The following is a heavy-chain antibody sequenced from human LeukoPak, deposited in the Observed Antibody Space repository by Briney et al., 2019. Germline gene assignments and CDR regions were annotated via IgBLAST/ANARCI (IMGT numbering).Heavy chain of an antibody. D-gene: IGHD2-8*02. J-gene: IGHJ4*02. CDR3: ASYLYWWSDLGY. CDR1: GFTFSSYA. V-gene: IGHV3-23*01. CDR2: ISGSGGST. Sequence: GGSLRLSCAASGFTFSSYAMSWVRQAPGKGLEWVSVISGSGGSTYYRDSVKGRFTISRDNSKNTLYLQMNSLRVEDTAVYYCASYLYWWSDLGYWGQGTLVTVSS.